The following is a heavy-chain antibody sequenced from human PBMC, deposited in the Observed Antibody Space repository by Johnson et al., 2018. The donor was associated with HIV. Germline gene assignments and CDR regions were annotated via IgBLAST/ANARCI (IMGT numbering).Heavy chain of an antibody. CDR1: GFTFDDYA. CDR2: ISWNSGSI. CDR3: AKDLVVVTARGAFDI. J-gene: IGHJ3*02. Sequence: EVQLVESGGGVVRPGGSLRLSCAASGFTFDDYAMHWVRQAPGKGLEWVSGISWNSGSIDYADSVKGRFTISRDNAKNSLYLQMNSLRAEDTAVYYCAKDLVVVTARGAFDIWGQGTMVTVSS. V-gene: IGHV3-9*01. D-gene: IGHD2-21*02.